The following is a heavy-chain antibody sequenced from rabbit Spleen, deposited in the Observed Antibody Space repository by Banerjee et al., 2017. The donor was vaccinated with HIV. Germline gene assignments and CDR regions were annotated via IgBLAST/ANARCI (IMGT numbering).Heavy chain of an antibody. CDR3: ARDTSSSFSSYGMDL. V-gene: IGHV1S45*01. CDR1: GFSFSDRDV. Sequence: QEQLEESGGGLVKPEGSLTLTCKASGFSFSDRDVMCWVRQAPGKGLEWIGCINTATGKDVYANWAIGRFTCSKPSSTTVTLQMTSLTAADTATYFCARDTSSSFSSYGMDLWGPGTLVTVS. CDR2: INTATGKD. D-gene: IGHD1-1*01. J-gene: IGHJ6*01.